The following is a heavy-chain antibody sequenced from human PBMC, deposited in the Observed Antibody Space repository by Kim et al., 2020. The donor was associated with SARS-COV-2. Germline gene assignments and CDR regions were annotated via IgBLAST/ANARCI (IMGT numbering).Heavy chain of an antibody. J-gene: IGHJ3*02. CDR3: ATPYDSSGFDAFDI. V-gene: IGHV1-24*01. Sequence: AQKFQGRVTMTEDTSTDTAYMELSSLRSEDTAVYYCATPYDSSGFDAFDIWGQGTMVTVSS. D-gene: IGHD3-22*01.